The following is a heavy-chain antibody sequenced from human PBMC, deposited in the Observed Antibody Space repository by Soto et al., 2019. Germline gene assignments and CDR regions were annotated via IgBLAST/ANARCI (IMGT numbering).Heavy chain of an antibody. CDR2: ISGGGTSK. J-gene: IGHJ4*02. Sequence: PGGSLRLSCAASGYTLSSYVMTWVRQAPGKGLEWVSSISGGGTSKFYADAVKGRFTINRNKYKNILYLQMDSLRAEDTAVYYCTKDLVTTITTLGHWGQGTLVTVSS. CDR1: GYTLSSYV. CDR3: TKDLVTTITTLGH. D-gene: IGHD4-17*01. V-gene: IGHV3-23*01.